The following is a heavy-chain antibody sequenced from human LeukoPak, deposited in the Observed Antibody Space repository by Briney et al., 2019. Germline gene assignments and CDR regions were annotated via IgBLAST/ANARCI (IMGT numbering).Heavy chain of an antibody. D-gene: IGHD3-22*01. CDR3: ARSPGDNYHSSSGYYAY. CDR1: GFTFSSYA. Sequence: GGSLRLSCAASGFTFSSYAMSWVRQAPGKGLEWVSAISGSGGRTYYADSAKGRFTISRDNSKNTLYLQMNSLRAEDTAVFYCARSPGDNYHSSSGYYAYWGQGTLVTVSS. CDR2: ISGSGGRT. V-gene: IGHV3-23*01. J-gene: IGHJ4*02.